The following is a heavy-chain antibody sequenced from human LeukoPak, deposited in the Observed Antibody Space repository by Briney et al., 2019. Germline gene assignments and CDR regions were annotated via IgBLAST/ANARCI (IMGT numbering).Heavy chain of an antibody. D-gene: IGHD3-10*01. V-gene: IGHV4-39*07. Sequence: SETLSLTCTVSGGSISSSSYYWGWIRQPPRKGLEWIGSIYYSGSTYYNPSLKSRVTISVDTSKNQFSLKLSSVTAADTAVYYCARSRFGDYYYYYMDVWGKGTTVTVSS. CDR3: ARSRFGDYYYYYMDV. J-gene: IGHJ6*03. CDR1: GGSISSSSYY. CDR2: IYYSGST.